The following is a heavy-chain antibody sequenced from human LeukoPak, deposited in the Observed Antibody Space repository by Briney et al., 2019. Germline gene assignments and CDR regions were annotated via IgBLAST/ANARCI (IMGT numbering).Heavy chain of an antibody. J-gene: IGHJ4*02. V-gene: IGHV4-31*03. D-gene: IGHD3-16*02. CDR3: ARDSAGPSASLGELSSLDY. Sequence: SETLSLTCTVSGGSISSGGYYWSWIRQHPGKGLEWIGYIYYSGSTYYNPSLKSRVTISVDTSKNQFSLKLSSVTAADTAVYYCARDSAGPSASLGELSSLDYWGQGTLVTVSS. CDR2: IYYSGST. CDR1: GGSISSGGYY.